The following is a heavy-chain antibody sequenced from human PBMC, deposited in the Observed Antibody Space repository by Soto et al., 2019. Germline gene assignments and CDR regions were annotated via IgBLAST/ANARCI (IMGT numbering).Heavy chain of an antibody. Sequence: GGSLRLSCAASGFTFSSYGMHWVRQAPGKGLEWVAVIWYDGSNKYYADSVKGRFTISRDNSKNTLYLQMNSLRAEDTAVYYCAREDIVVVPAATHNWFDPWGQGTLVTVS. V-gene: IGHV3-33*01. CDR3: AREDIVVVPAATHNWFDP. D-gene: IGHD2-2*01. J-gene: IGHJ5*02. CDR2: IWYDGSNK. CDR1: GFTFSSYG.